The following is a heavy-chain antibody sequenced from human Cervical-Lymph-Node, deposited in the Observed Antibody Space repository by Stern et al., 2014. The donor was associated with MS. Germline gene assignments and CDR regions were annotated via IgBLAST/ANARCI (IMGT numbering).Heavy chain of an antibody. V-gene: IGHV1-69*14. CDR3: ARDPPLINKDKTQNY. Sequence: QDQLGQSGAEVKKPGSSVKVSCKASGGSFSNDAFSWVRQAPGQGLEWMGGILPLFGTAKYTQVFQGRVTMTAEKSTTTLYMELSGLRPDDTAVYFCARDPPLINKDKTQNYWGQGTLVTVSS. CDR1: GGSFSNDA. J-gene: IGHJ4*02. CDR2: ILPLFGTA.